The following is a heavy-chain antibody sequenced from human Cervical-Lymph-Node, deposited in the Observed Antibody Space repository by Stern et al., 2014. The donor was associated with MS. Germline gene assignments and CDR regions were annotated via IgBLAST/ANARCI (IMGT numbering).Heavy chain of an antibody. CDR1: GYNFNAYY. J-gene: IGHJ4*02. Sequence: QVQLVQSGSEVKKPGASVKVSCKASGYNFNAYYMHWVRQAPGQGLEWMGRINPKSAGANYAQKFLGRVTMTRDISTTTGYMELSGLKSDDTAVYYCARPDVAEVEDFGFWGQGTLVTVST. CDR3: ARPDVAEVEDFGF. V-gene: IGHV1-2*06. D-gene: IGHD1-14*01. CDR2: INPKSAGA.